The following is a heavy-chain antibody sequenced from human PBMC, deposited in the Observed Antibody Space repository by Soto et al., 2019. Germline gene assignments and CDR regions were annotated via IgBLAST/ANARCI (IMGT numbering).Heavy chain of an antibody. D-gene: IGHD4-4*01. CDR2: IFDSGNA. CDR1: GGSINSYC. V-gene: IGHV4-59*08. Sequence: QVQLPESGPGLVKPSETLSLTCTVSGGSINSYCWSWIRQPPGKGLEWIAYIFDSGNANYNPSLKSRVTISVDTSKNQFSLKLTSVTAADTAVYYCARHRRTTVAKFYFDNWGQGALVTVSS. J-gene: IGHJ4*02. CDR3: ARHRRTTVAKFYFDN.